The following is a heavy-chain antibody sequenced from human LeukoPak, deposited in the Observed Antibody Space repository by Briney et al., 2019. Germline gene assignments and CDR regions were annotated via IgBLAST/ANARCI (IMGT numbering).Heavy chain of an antibody. V-gene: IGHV3-74*01. J-gene: IGHJ4*02. CDR1: GFTLSSYW. CDR2: INSDGRST. CDR3: ASKEVFDY. Sequence: HAGGSLRLSCAASGFTLSSYWMHWVRHAPGKGLVWVSGINSDGRSTRYADSVKGRFTISRDNAKNTLYLQMNSLRAEDTAVYYCASKEVFDYWGQGTLVTVSS.